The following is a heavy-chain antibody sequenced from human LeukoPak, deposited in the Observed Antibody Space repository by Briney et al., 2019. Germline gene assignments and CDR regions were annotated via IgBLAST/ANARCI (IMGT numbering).Heavy chain of an antibody. D-gene: IGHD1-26*01. CDR2: IRNKANSYTT. CDR1: GFTFSDHY. V-gene: IGHV3-72*01. J-gene: IGHJ3*02. Sequence: GGSLRLSCAASGFTFSDHYMDWVRQAPGKGLEWVGRIRNKANSYTTEYAASVKGRFTISRDDSKNSLYLQMNNLKTEDTAVYYCDRRRSYYAFDIWGQGTMVTVSS. CDR3: DRRRSYYAFDI.